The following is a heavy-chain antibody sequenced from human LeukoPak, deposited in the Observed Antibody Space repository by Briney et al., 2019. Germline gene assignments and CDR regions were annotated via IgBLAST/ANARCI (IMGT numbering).Heavy chain of an antibody. J-gene: IGHJ4*02. CDR2: ISASSGSI. D-gene: IGHD3-22*01. V-gene: IGHV3-21*06. Sequence: GGSLRLSCEASGFTFSSYSMNWVRQAPGKGLEGVSFISASSGSINYADSVKGRFTISRDNAKNSLYLQMNSLRAEDTAVYYCAREAYYYYDSSGYSNFDYWGQGTLVTVSS. CDR3: AREAYYYYDSSGYSNFDY. CDR1: GFTFSSYS.